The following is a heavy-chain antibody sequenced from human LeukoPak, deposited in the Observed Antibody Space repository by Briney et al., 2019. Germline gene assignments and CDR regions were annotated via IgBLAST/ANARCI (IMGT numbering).Heavy chain of an antibody. CDR3: ARNKLDSTLPYYYYYYGMDV. CDR1: GFTFSSYG. Sequence: GGSLSLSCAASGFTFSSYGMHWVRQAPGKGLEWVAVIWYDGSNKYYADSVKGRFTISRDNSKNTLYLQMNSLRAEDTAVYYCARNKLDSTLPYYYYYYGMDVWGQGTTVTVSS. CDR2: IWYDGSNK. V-gene: IGHV3-33*01. D-gene: IGHD1/OR15-1a*01. J-gene: IGHJ6*02.